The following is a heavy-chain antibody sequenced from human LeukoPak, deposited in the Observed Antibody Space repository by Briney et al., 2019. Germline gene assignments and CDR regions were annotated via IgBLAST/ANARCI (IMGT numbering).Heavy chain of an antibody. V-gene: IGHV5-51*01. J-gene: IGHJ3*02. CDR1: GYSFTSYW. D-gene: IGHD3-22*01. Sequence: GESLKISCKGSGYSFTSYWIGWVRQMPGKGLEWMGIIYPGDSGTRYSPSFQGQVTISADKSISTAYLQWSSLKASDTAMYYCARHMVSPYYYDSSGFDAFDIWGQGTMVTVSS. CDR3: ARHMVSPYYYDSSGFDAFDI. CDR2: IYPGDSGT.